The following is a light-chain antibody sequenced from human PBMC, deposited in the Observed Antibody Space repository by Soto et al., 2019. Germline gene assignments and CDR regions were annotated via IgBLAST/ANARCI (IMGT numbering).Light chain of an antibody. J-gene: IGKJ4*01. CDR1: QSVLYSSNNKSY. CDR3: QQYYTVPVT. Sequence: DIVMTQSPDSLAVSLGERATINCESSQSVLYSSNNKSYLAWYQQKPGQPPRLLIYWASTRESGVPDRFSGSGSGTDFTLTIISLQAEDVAVYYCQQYYTVPVTFGGGTKVVIK. V-gene: IGKV4-1*01. CDR2: WAS.